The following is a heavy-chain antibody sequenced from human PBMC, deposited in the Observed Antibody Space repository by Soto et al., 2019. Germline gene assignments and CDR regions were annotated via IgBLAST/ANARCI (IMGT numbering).Heavy chain of an antibody. D-gene: IGHD5-12*01. J-gene: IGHJ4*02. CDR3: QGYGY. Sequence: EVQLVESGGGLIQPGGSLRLSCAVSGFNVRANYMSWVRQAPGKGLEWVSVIYSGGTTYYADSVKGRFIISGDISKNTLYLQMNILRAEDTAVYYCQGYGYWGQGTLVTVSS. V-gene: IGHV3-53*01. CDR1: GFNVRANY. CDR2: IYSGGTT.